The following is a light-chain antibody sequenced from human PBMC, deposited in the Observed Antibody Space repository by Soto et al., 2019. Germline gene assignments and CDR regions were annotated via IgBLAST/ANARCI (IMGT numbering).Light chain of an antibody. CDR1: QSVGAQ. CDR2: GAS. J-gene: IGKJ4*01. CDR3: QQRKDWGS. Sequence: EVVLTQYPASLSLSPGERATLSCRASQSVGAQFAWYQQKPGQSPRLLIYGASNRTSGISARFSGSGSGTDFTLTITSLEPEDSAGYYCQQRKDWGSFGGGTRVEIK. V-gene: IGKV3-11*01.